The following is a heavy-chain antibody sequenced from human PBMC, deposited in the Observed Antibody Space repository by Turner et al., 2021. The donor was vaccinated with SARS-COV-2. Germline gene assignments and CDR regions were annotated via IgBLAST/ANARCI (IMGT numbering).Heavy chain of an antibody. Sequence: EVQLVESGGGLVKRGGSLTLSCAVSGLTFSNAWMHWVRQAPGKGLEWVGRIKSKTDGGTTDYAAPVKDRFTISRDDSKNTMYLQMSSLKTEDTALYYCTTRSGSFDYWGQGTLVTVSS. CDR2: IKSKTDGGTT. CDR3: TTRSGSFDY. J-gene: IGHJ4*02. CDR1: GLTFSNAW. D-gene: IGHD1-26*01. V-gene: IGHV3-15*01.